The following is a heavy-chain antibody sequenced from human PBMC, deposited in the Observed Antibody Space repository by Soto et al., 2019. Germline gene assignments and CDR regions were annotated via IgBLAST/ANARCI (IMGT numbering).Heavy chain of an antibody. V-gene: IGHV1-18*01. J-gene: IGHJ3*02. Sequence: ASVKVSCKASGYTFNSYGISWVRQAPGQGLEWMGWISVYNGNTNYAQKLQGRVTTTTDTSTSTAYMELRSLRSDDTAVYYCARDIITIFGLVPDAFDIWGQGTMVTVS. D-gene: IGHD3-3*01. CDR3: ARDIITIFGLVPDAFDI. CDR1: GYTFNSYG. CDR2: ISVYNGNT.